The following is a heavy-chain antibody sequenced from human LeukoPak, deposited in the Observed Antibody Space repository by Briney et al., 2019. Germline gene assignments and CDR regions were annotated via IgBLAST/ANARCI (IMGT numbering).Heavy chain of an antibody. Sequence: SETLSLTCAVYGGSFSGYYWSWIRQPPGKGLEWIGYIYYSGSTNYNPSLKSRVTISVDTSKNQFSLKLSSVTAADTAVYYCARAPYSSSSRNWFDPWGQGTLVTVSS. V-gene: IGHV4-59*01. D-gene: IGHD6-6*01. CDR2: IYYSGST. CDR3: ARAPYSSSSRNWFDP. J-gene: IGHJ5*02. CDR1: GGSFSGYY.